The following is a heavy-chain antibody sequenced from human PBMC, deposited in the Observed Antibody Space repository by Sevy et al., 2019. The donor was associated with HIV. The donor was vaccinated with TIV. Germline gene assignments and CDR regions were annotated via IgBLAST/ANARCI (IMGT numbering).Heavy chain of an antibody. CDR2: IKQDGSEK. CDR1: GFTFSSYW. J-gene: IGHJ6*03. D-gene: IGHD1-26*01. Sequence: GGSLRLSCAVSGFTFSSYWMSWVRQAPGKGLEWVANIKQDGSEKYYVDSVKGRFTISRDNAKKSLYQQMNSLRAEDTAVYYCARDSDSTRYYYMDVWGKGTTVTVSS. V-gene: IGHV3-7*01. CDR3: ARDSDSTRYYYMDV.